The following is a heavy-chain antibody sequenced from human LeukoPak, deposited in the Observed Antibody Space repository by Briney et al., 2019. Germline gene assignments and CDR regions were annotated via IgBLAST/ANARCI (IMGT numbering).Heavy chain of an antibody. D-gene: IGHD2-15*01. CDR3: ARDRIEYCSGGSCYDAWFDP. J-gene: IGHJ5*02. V-gene: IGHV3-21*01. Sequence: PGGSLRLSCAASGFTFSSYSMNWVRQAPGKGLEWVSSISSSSSYIYYADSVKGRFTISRDNAKNSLYLQMNSRRAEDTAVYYCARDRIEYCSGGSCYDAWFDPWGQGTLVTVSS. CDR2: ISSSSSYI. CDR1: GFTFSSYS.